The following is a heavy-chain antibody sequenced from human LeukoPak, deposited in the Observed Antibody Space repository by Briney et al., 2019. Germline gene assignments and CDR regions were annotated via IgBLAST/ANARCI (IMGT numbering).Heavy chain of an antibody. CDR2: IYYSGST. J-gene: IGHJ4*02. CDR3: ARGDGYNSVRFYY. D-gene: IGHD5-24*01. CDR1: GGSISSSSYY. V-gene: IGHV4-39*07. Sequence: SETLSLTCTVSGGSISSSSYYWGWIRQPPGKGLEWIGSIYYSGSTYYNPSLKSRVTISVDTSKNQFSLMLSSVTAADTAVYYCARGDGYNSVRFYYWGQGTLVTVSS.